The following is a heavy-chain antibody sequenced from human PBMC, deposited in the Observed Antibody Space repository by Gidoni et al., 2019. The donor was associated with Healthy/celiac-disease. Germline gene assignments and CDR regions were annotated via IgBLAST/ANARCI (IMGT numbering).Heavy chain of an antibody. J-gene: IGHJ4*02. CDR3: IRVATIPY. D-gene: IGHD5-12*01. Sequence: EVQLVEYGGGVVQPGGSLKRSCAASGFTFRGSAMHWGRQASGKGLEWVGRIRSKANSCATAYAASVKGRFTISRDDSKNTAYLQMNSLKTEDTAVYYGIRVATIPYWGQGTLVTVSS. CDR2: IRSKANSCAT. CDR1: GFTFRGSA. V-gene: IGHV3-73*02.